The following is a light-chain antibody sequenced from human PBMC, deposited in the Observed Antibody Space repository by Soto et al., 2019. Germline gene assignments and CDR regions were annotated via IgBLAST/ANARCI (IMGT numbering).Light chain of an antibody. CDR2: KAS. Sequence: DIPMTQSPSTLSASVGDRVTITCRASQSISNWLAWYQQKPGRAPKVLIYKASILQSGVPSRFSGSGSGTEFTLTISSLQPDDFATYYCQQYNSNSRTFGQGTKVEIK. CDR3: QQYNSNSRT. CDR1: QSISNW. V-gene: IGKV1-5*03. J-gene: IGKJ1*01.